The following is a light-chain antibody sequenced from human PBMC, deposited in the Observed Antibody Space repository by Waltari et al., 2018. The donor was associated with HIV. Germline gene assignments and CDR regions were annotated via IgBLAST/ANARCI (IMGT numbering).Light chain of an antibody. Sequence: QSALTQPASVSRPPGQSITISCTGTSSDVGAYNYVSWYPQHPGKPTKLLSYEVSHRPSGVSDRFPGSKSDNTPSLTISELQAEDETDYYCSSYTTTCSPGFGTGTRVTVL. CDR2: EVS. CDR3: SSYTTTCSPG. CDR1: SSDVGAYNY. V-gene: IGLV2-14*01. J-gene: IGLJ1*01.